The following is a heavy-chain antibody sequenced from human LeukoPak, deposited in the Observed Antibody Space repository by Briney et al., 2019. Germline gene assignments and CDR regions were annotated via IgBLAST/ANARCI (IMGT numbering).Heavy chain of an antibody. CDR3: ARRRYSSGWYSSYYFDY. CDR2: IIPILGIA. J-gene: IGHJ4*02. Sequence: SVKVSCKASRGTFSSYAISWLRQAPGQGLEWMGRIIPILGIANYAQKFQGRVTITADKSTSTAYMELSSLRSEDTAVYYCARRRYSSGWYSSYYFDYWGQGTLVTVSS. V-gene: IGHV1-69*04. D-gene: IGHD6-19*01. CDR1: RGTFSSYA.